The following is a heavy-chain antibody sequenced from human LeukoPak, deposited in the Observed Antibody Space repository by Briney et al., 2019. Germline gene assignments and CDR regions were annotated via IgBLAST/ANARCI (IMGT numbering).Heavy chain of an antibody. D-gene: IGHD2-21*01. CDR3: ARRVKGHAFDI. Sequence: ASVKVSCKASGYTFTSYAMNWVRQAPGQGLEWMGWINPNTGNPTYAQGFTGRFVFSLDTSVTTTYLQISTLKAEDTAVYYCARRVKGHAFDIWGQGTMVTVSS. CDR1: GYTFTSYA. V-gene: IGHV7-4-1*02. J-gene: IGHJ3*02. CDR2: INPNTGNP.